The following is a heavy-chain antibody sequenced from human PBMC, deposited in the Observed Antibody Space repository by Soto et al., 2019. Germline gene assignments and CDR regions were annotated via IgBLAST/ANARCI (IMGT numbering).Heavy chain of an antibody. CDR1: GFTFSSYG. CDR2: IWYDGSNK. D-gene: IGHD2-15*01. J-gene: IGHJ4*02. CDR3: AKAMDPTSSTPIRPFDH. V-gene: IGHV3-33*06. Sequence: PGGSLRLSCAASGFTFSSYGMHWVRQAPGKGLEWVAVIWYDGSNKYYADSVKGRFTISRDNSKSTLFLQMSSLRAEDTAVYYCAKAMDPTSSTPIRPFDHWGQGTLVTVSS.